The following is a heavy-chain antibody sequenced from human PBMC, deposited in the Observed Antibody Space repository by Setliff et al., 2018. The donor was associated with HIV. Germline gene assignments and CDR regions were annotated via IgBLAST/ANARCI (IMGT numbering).Heavy chain of an antibody. CDR1: GGSINSGDYY. D-gene: IGHD1-26*01. Sequence: PSETLSLTCSVSGGSINSGDYYWSWVRRYPGKGLEWIGYISYSGRNSYNPPLRSRVTISLDTSKNQFSLKLGSVTAADTGVYYCARGSLGWELLRGPYYYYCYMEVWDKGPTVTV. CDR2: ISYSGRN. CDR3: ARGSLGWELLRGPYYYYCYMEV. V-gene: IGHV4-31*03. J-gene: IGHJ6*03.